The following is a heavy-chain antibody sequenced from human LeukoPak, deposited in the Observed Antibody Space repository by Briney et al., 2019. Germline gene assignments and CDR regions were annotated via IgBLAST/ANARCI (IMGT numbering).Heavy chain of an antibody. CDR3: ARATTKYSSSWQGPRHAFDI. V-gene: IGHV7-4-1*02. CDR2: INTNTGNP. J-gene: IGHJ3*02. D-gene: IGHD6-13*01. Sequence: GASVKVSCKASGYSFTSYAMNWVRQVPGQGLEWMGRINTNTGNPTYAQGFTGRFVFSLDTSVSTAYLQISSLKAEDTAVYYCARATTKYSSSWQGPRHAFDIWGQGTMVTVSS. CDR1: GYSFTSYA.